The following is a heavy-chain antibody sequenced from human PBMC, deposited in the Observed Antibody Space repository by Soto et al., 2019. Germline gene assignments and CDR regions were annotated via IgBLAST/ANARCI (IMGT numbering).Heavy chain of an antibody. CDR1: GFTFSSYG. J-gene: IGHJ4*02. D-gene: IGHD1-1*01. V-gene: IGHV3-33*01. CDR3: ARDHNWNDEDY. CDR2: IWYDGSNK. Sequence: GGSLRLSCAASGFTFSSYGMHWVRQAPGKGLEWVAVIWYDGSNKYYADSVKGRFTISRDNSKNTLYLQMNSLRAEDTAVYYCARDHNWNDEDYWGQGTLVTVSS.